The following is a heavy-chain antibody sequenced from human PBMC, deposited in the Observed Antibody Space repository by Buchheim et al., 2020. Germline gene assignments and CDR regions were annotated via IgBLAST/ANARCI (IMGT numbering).Heavy chain of an antibody. J-gene: IGHJ4*02. CDR2: IHHSGST. V-gene: IGHV4-31*11. D-gene: IGHD5-18*01. CDR1: NDSFGSGGYY. Sequence: QVQLQESGPGLVRPSQTLSLSCDVSNDSFGSGGYYWSWIRQHPGKGLEWIGYIHHSGSTYHNPSLRSRVTISIDTSKNQFSLKLSSVTAADTAVYYCARVDTAMTHYFDYWGQGTL. CDR3: ARVDTAMTHYFDY.